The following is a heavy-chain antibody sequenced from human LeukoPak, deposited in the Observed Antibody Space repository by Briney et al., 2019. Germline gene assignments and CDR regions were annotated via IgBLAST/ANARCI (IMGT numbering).Heavy chain of an antibody. CDR3: ARDLTDIAVADGFDY. CDR1: GFTFSSYA. Sequence: GGSLRLSCAASGFTFSSYAMSWVRQAPGKGLEWVSAISGSGGSTYYADSVKGRFTISRDNSKNTLYLQMNSLRAEDTAVYYCARDLTDIAVADGFDYWGQGTLVTVSS. CDR2: ISGSGGST. D-gene: IGHD6-19*01. J-gene: IGHJ4*02. V-gene: IGHV3-23*01.